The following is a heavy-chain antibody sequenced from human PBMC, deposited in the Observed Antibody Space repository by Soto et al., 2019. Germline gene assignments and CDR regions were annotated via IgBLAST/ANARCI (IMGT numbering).Heavy chain of an antibody. Sequence: EVQLVQSGAEVKKPGESLKISCKGSGFSFTSQWIAWVRQMPGKGLEWMGTVYPSDSHTRYSPSFQGQVTISADKSISTAYLQWSSLKAADTAMYYCARQSGETYTPMDHWGQGTLVTVSS. V-gene: IGHV5-51*01. J-gene: IGHJ4*02. CDR2: VYPSDSHT. CDR1: GFSFTSQW. CDR3: ARQSGETYTPMDH. D-gene: IGHD5-18*01.